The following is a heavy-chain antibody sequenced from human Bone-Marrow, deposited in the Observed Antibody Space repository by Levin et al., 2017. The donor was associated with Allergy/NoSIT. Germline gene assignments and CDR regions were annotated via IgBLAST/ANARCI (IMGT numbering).Heavy chain of an antibody. CDR3: GRSLTTVTPGRI. V-gene: IGHV1-46*03. J-gene: IGHJ4*02. CDR2: STPPGFTT. D-gene: IGHD4-17*01. CDR1: GYIFSDYH. Sequence: ASVKVSCKTSGYIFSDYHIHWVRQAPGLGLEWMGISTPPGFTTTYAQKFQGRIAMTRDTSTSTVYMELSSLRSDDTAVYYCGRSLTTVTPGRIWGQGTLVTVSS.